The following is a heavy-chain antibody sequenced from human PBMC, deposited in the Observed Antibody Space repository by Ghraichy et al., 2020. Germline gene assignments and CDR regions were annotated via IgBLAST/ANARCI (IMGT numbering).Heavy chain of an antibody. D-gene: IGHD1-14*01. V-gene: IGHV4-30-4*07. Sequence: SPSLTCTVSNDSISSGANSWSWIRQPPGKGLEWIGYIYYSGSTYSNPSLKRRVTFSLDTSKNQFSLKLSSVTAADTAVYYCVRGTNPPDYWGQGTLVTVSS. CDR2: IYYSGST. CDR3: VRGTNPPDY. J-gene: IGHJ4*02. CDR1: NDSISSGANS.